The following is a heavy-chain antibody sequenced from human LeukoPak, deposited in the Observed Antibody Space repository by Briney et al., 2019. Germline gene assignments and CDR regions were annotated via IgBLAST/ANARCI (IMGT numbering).Heavy chain of an antibody. J-gene: IGHJ4*02. CDR2: LAYSGTT. Sequence: SETLSLTCTVSGGFISTSSYYWGWIRQPPGKGLEWIGTLAYSGTTYYNPSLKSRVAISVDTSKNQFSLKLSSVTAADTAVYYCARLPYSGSYGPEPERIDYWGQGTLVTVSS. D-gene: IGHD1-26*01. V-gene: IGHV4-39*01. CDR3: ARLPYSGSYGPEPERIDY. CDR1: GGFISTSSYY.